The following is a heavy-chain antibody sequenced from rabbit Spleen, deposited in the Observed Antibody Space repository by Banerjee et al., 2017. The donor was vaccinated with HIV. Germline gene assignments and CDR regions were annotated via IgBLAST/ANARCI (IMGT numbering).Heavy chain of an antibody. Sequence: QALEESGGDLVKPGASLTLTCTASGCSFSSSDYMCCVRQAPGKGLEWISCIAGSSSGFTYYATWAKGRFTCSKTSSTTVTLQMTSLTVADTATYFCARDTGSSFSSYDMDLWGPGTLVTVS. D-gene: IGHD8-1*01. V-gene: IGHV1S40*01. CDR2: IAGSSSGFT. CDR1: GCSFSSSDY. J-gene: IGHJ3*01. CDR3: ARDTGSSFSSYDMDL.